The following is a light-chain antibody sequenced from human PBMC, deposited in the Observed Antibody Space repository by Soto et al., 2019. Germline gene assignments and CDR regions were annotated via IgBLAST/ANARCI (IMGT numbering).Light chain of an antibody. CDR1: QTVSSNY. CDR3: QLYATLLKT. V-gene: IGKV3-20*01. Sequence: EIVLTLSPCTLSLSPGERATLSCMASQTVSSNYLAWYQQKPGQAPRLLIYAASTRATGIPDRFSGSGSGTDFTLSIIRVEPEDFAVYYCQLYATLLKTFAEGTKVDIK. J-gene: IGKJ1*01. CDR2: AAS.